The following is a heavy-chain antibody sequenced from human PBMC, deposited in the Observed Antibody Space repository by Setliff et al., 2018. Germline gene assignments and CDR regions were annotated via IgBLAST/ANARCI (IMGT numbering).Heavy chain of an antibody. V-gene: IGHV4-39*07. CDR1: GGSISTNSYY. CDR2: ISYSGIT. Sequence: SETLSLTCTVSGGSISTNSYYWGWIRQPPGKGLEWIGFISYSGITTYNVSLKSRVSMSLDTSKNQFSLKLSSVTAADTAVYYCARDRVVVLAGRRGFYFDYWGQGTLVTVSS. J-gene: IGHJ4*02. CDR3: ARDRVVVLAGRRGFYFDY. D-gene: IGHD2-15*01.